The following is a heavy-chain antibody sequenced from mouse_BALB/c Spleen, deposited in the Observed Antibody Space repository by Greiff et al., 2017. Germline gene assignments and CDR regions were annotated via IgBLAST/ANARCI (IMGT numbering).Heavy chain of an antibody. Sequence: EVQRVESGGGLVKPGGSLKLSCAASGFAFSSYDMSWVRQTPEKRLEWVAYISSGGGSTYYPDTVKGRFTISRDNAKNTLYLQMTSLRSEDTAMYYCARSGVRRGTALMDYWGQGTSVTVSS. CDR2: ISSGGGST. CDR3: ARSGVRRGTALMDY. J-gene: IGHJ4*01. D-gene: IGHD3-3*01. CDR1: GFAFSSYD. V-gene: IGHV5-12-1*01.